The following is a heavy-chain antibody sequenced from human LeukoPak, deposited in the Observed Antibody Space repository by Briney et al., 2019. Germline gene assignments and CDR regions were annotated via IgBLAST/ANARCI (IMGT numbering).Heavy chain of an antibody. CDR3: ARGPPRGKYYYMDV. V-gene: IGHV3-13*01. Sequence: GGSLRLSCAASGFTFSSFDMHWVRQPTGQGLEWVSTIGTASDTYYPGSVEGRFTLSRDNAKNSLYLQTNGLTAGDTAVYYCARGPPRGKYYYMDVWGKGTTVTVSS. CDR1: GFTFSSFD. J-gene: IGHJ6*03. D-gene: IGHD1-1*01. CDR2: IGTASDT.